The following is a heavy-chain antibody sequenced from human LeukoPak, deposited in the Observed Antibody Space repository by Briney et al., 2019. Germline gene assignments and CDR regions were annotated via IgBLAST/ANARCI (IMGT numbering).Heavy chain of an antibody. J-gene: IGHJ4*02. D-gene: IGHD1-26*01. CDR3: AKSGGYGLIDY. CDR1: GGSISSSSYY. CDR2: IDASGST. V-gene: IGHV4-39*01. Sequence: SETLSLTCTVSGGSISSSSYYWGWIRQPPGKGLEWIGGIDASGSTYYNASLQSRVTISIETSKNQISLRLNSVTAADTAMYYCAKSGGYGLIDYWGQGTLVTVSS.